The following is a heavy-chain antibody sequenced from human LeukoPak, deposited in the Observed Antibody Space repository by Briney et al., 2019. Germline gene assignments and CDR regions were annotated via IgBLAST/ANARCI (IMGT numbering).Heavy chain of an antibody. V-gene: IGHV5-51*01. CDR3: ATLGAQTGTGKYYFDC. D-gene: IGHD3-10*01. CDR1: GYSFTNYW. CDR2: IYPGDSDT. J-gene: IGHJ4*02. Sequence: GESLKISCRGSGYSFTNYWIGWVRQMPGKGLEWMGIIYPGDSDTRYSPSFQGQVTISADKSNSTAYLQWSSLKASDSAMYYCATLGAQTGTGKYYFDCWGQGTLVTVSS.